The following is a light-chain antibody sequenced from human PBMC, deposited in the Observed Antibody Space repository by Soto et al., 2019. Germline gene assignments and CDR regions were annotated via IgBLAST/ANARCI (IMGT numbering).Light chain of an antibody. CDR2: WAS. V-gene: IGKV4-1*01. Sequence: DIVMTQSPDSLAVSLGERATINCRTSQSVFYSSNNKNYFAWYQHKPGQPPKVLIYWASTRESGVPDRFSGSGSGTDFTLTISSLQAEDVAVYYCQQYYSTAWTFGQGTKVELK. CDR3: QQYYSTAWT. J-gene: IGKJ1*01. CDR1: QSVFYSSNNKNY.